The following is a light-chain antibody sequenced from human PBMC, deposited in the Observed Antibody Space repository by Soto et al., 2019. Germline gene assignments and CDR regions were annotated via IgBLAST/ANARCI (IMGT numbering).Light chain of an antibody. CDR1: QGISNY. CDR3: QQANSFPIT. V-gene: IGKV1-9*01. J-gene: IGKJ5*01. Sequence: QLTQSPSSLSPSVGASAPIACRASQGISNYLTWYQQKPGKAPKLLIYATSTLQGGVPSRFSGSGSGTDFTLTISSLQPEDFATYYCQQANSFPITFGQGTRVEIK. CDR2: ATS.